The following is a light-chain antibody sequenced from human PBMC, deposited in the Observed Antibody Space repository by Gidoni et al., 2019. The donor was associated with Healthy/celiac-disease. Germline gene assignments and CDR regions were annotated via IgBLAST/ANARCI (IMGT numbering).Light chain of an antibody. CDR2: WAS. CDR3: QQYYSTPWT. Sequence: DIVMTQSPDSLAVSLGERAPINCKSSQSVLYSSINKNHLAWYQQKPGQPPKLLIYWASTRESGVPDRFSGSGSGTDFTLTISSLQAEDVAVYYCQQYYSTPWTFGQGTKVEIK. J-gene: IGKJ1*01. CDR1: QSVLYSSINKNH. V-gene: IGKV4-1*01.